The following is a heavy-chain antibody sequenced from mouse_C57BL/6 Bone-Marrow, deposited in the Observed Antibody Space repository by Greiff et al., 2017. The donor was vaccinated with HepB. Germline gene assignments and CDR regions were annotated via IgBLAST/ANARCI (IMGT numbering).Heavy chain of an antibody. CDR2: IYPGSGST. D-gene: IGHD1-1*01. V-gene: IGHV1-55*01. J-gene: IGHJ3*01. CDR3: ARPLYGSQPGGFAY. CDR1: GYTFTSYW. Sequence: VQLQQPGAELVKPGASVKMSCKASGYTFTSYWITWVKLRPGQGLEWIGDIYPGSGSTNYNEKFKSKATLTVDTSSSTAYMQLSSLTSEDSAVYYCARPLYGSQPGGFAYWGQGTLVTVSA.